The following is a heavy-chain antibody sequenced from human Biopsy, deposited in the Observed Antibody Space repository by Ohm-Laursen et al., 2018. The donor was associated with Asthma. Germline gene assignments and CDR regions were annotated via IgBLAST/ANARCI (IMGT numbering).Heavy chain of an antibody. J-gene: IGHJ4*02. CDR2: ITGDGSQK. CDR1: GFTFGAFW. V-gene: IGHV3-7*03. CDR3: ARGDSSNWSHYYFDY. Sequence: SLRLSCAASGFTFGAFWMSWGRQTPGKGLEWVATITGDGSQKFYVDSVTGRFTISRDNSKNTLYLQMHSLRAEDTAVYYCARGDSSNWSHYYFDYWGQGTLVTVSS. D-gene: IGHD3-22*01.